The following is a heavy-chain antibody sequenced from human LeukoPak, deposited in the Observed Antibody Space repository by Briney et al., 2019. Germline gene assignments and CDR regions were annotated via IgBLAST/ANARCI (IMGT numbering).Heavy chain of an antibody. CDR3: AREGDYYDSSGYLED. Sequence: PGGSLRLSCAASGFTFSSNYMSWVRQAPGKGLEWVSVIYSGGSTYYADSVKGRFTISRDNSKNTLYLQMNSLRAEDTAVYYCAREGDYYDSSGYLEDWGQGTLVTVSS. J-gene: IGHJ4*02. CDR2: IYSGGST. D-gene: IGHD3-22*01. V-gene: IGHV3-53*01. CDR1: GFTFSSNY.